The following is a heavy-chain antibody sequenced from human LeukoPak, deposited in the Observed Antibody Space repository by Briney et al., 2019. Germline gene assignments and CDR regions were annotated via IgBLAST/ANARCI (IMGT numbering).Heavy chain of an antibody. CDR3: AREGDLVTAISY. J-gene: IGHJ4*02. V-gene: IGHV1-46*01. CDR2: INPSGGST. Sequence: AAVKVSCKASGYTFTSYYMHWVRQAPVQGLEWMGIINPSGGSTSYAQKFQGRVTMTRDMSTSTVYMELSSLRSEDTAVYYCAREGDLVTAISYWGQGTLVTVSS. D-gene: IGHD2-21*02. CDR1: GYTFTSYY.